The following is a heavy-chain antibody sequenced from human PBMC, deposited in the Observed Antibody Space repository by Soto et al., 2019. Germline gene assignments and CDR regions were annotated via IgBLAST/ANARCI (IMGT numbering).Heavy chain of an antibody. CDR1: GFTFSDYY. V-gene: IGHV3-11*05. D-gene: IGHD6-19*01. CDR3: ARDGYSSGYDAFDI. J-gene: IGHJ3*02. CDR2: ISSSSSYT. Sequence: PGGSLRLSCAASGFTFSDYYMSWIRQAPGKGLEWVSYISSSSSYTNYADSVKGRFTISRDNAKNSLYLQMNSLRAEDTAVYYCARDGYSSGYDAFDIWGQGTMVTVSS.